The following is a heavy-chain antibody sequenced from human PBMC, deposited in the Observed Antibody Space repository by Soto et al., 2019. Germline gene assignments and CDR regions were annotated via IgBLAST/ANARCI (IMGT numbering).Heavy chain of an antibody. J-gene: IGHJ4*02. CDR3: ARQWFGELHLYYFDY. D-gene: IGHD3-10*01. CDR2: FYYSGST. CDR1: GGSISSGGYY. Sequence: QVQLQESGPGLVKPSQTLSLTCTVSGGSISSGGYYWSWIRQHPGKGLAWIGYFYYSGSTYYNPSLKSRVTISVDTSKNQFSLKLSSVTAADTAVYYCARQWFGELHLYYFDYWGQGTLVTVSS. V-gene: IGHV4-31*03.